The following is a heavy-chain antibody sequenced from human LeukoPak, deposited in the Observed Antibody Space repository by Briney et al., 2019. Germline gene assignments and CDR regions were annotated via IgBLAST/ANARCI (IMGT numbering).Heavy chain of an antibody. CDR3: ARDNSVGDNAWWFDP. J-gene: IGHJ5*02. D-gene: IGHD1-26*01. V-gene: IGHV3-30*04. Sequence: GRSLRLSCAASGFTFSSYVMHWVRQAPGKGLEWVAIISYDGSNEYYADSVKGRFTISRDNSKNTLYLQMNSLRAADTAVYYCARDNSVGDNAWWFDPWGQGTLVTVSS. CDR1: GFTFSSYV. CDR2: ISYDGSNE.